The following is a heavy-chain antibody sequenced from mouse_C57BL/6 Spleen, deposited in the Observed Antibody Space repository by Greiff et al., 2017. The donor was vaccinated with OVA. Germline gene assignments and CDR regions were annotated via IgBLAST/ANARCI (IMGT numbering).Heavy chain of an antibody. V-gene: IGHV5-4*03. CDR3: ARGGDYYDPYYYAMDY. CDR1: GFTFSSYA. Sequence: EVMLVESGGGLVKPGGSLKLSCAASGFTFSSYAMSWVRQTPEKRLEWVATISDGGSYTYYPDNVKGRFTISRDNAKNNLYLQMSHLKSEDTAMYYCARGGDYYDPYYYAMDYWGQGTSVTVSS. CDR2: ISDGGSYT. J-gene: IGHJ4*01. D-gene: IGHD1-1*01.